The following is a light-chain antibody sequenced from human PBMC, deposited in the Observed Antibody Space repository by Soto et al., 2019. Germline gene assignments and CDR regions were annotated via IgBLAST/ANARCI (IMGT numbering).Light chain of an antibody. V-gene: IGLV2-14*01. CDR1: SSDVGGYNY. CDR3: SSYTSSSTRV. Sequence: QSALTQPASVSGSPGQSITISCTGTSSDVGGYNYVSWYQQHPGKAPKLMIFDVSNRPSGVFNRFSGSKSGNTASLTISGLQAEDEADCSSYTSSSTRVFGTGTKLTVL. CDR2: DVS. J-gene: IGLJ1*01.